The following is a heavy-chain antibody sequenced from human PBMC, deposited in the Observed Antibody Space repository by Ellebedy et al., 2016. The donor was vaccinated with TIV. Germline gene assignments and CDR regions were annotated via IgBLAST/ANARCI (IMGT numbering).Heavy chain of an antibody. J-gene: IGHJ4*02. Sequence: GESLKISCAASGFTFSSYAMSWVRPAPGKGLEWVSTISNTGSRTYYADSVEGRFTISRDNSKKTLYLQMNSLRAEDTAIYYCAKGRGGGSDSSAPRYYFDYWGLGTLVTVSS. CDR1: GFTFSSYA. V-gene: IGHV3-23*01. CDR3: AKGRGGGSDSSAPRYYFDY. CDR2: ISNTGSRT. D-gene: IGHD3-22*01.